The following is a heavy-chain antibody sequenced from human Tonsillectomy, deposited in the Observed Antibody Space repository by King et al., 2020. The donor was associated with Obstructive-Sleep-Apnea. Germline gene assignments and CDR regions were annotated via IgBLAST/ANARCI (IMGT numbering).Heavy chain of an antibody. CDR1: GFTFISYA. D-gene: IGHD6-19*01. Sequence: VQLVESGGGLVQPGGSLRLSCAASGFTFISYAMSWVLQAPGKGLEWVSGISGSGGSTYYAESGKGRFTISRDNSKNTLYLQMNSLRAEDTAVYYCAKDRKNIAVAGTDLWGQGTLVTVSS. CDR3: AKDRKNIAVAGTDL. J-gene: IGHJ4*02. V-gene: IGHV3-23*04. CDR2: ISGSGGST.